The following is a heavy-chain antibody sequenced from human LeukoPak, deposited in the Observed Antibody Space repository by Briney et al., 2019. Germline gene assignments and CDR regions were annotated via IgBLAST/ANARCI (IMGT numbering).Heavy chain of an antibody. J-gene: IGHJ4*02. V-gene: IGHV3-33*06. CDR3: AKDGGLWVSAHWGDS. CDR1: GFTFSSYG. Sequence: GGSLRLSCAASGFTFSSYGMHWIRQAPGKGLEWVAVIWHDGNNKYYADSVKGRFTVSRDDSKNTLYLQMNSLRAEDTAVYYCAKDGGLWVSAHWGDSWGRGTLVTVSS. D-gene: IGHD7-27*01. CDR2: IWHDGNNK.